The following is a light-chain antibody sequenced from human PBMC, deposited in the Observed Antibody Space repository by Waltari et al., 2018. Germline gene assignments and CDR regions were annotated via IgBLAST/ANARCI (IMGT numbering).Light chain of an antibody. Sequence: QSVLTPPPSASGPPGQRVTIPCSGSSSNHGRRYVSWYQQVPGTAPKLLIYLTNQRPSGVPDRFSGSKSGTSASLAISGLWSDDEADYYCTAWDDSLNAWVFGGGTQLTV. CDR3: TAWDDSLNAWV. CDR2: LTN. J-gene: IGLJ3*02. V-gene: IGLV1-47*03. CDR1: SSNHGRRY.